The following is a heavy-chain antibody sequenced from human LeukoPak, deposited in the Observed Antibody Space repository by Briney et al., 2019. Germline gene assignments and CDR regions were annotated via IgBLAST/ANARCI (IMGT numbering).Heavy chain of an antibody. J-gene: IGHJ5*02. V-gene: IGHV3-23*01. CDR1: GFTFSSYA. CDR2: ISGSGDII. CDR3: ARDALDWYNWFDP. Sequence: GGSLRLSCAASGFTFSSYAMTWVRQAPGKGLEWGSTISGSGDIIYYADSVKGRFTISRDNPKNTLYLQMNSLRAEDTAVYYCARDALDWYNWFDPWGQGTLVTVSS. D-gene: IGHD3-9*01.